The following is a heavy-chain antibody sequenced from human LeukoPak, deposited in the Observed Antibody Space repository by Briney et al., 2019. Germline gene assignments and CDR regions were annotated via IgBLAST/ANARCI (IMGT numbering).Heavy chain of an antibody. D-gene: IGHD3-10*01. Sequence: ASVKVSCKASGYTFTSYGISWVRQAPGQGLEWMGWISAYNGNTNYAQKLQGRVTMTTDTSTSTAYMELRSLRSDDTAVYYCARDSLLWFGESRNFDYWGQGTLVTVSS. CDR1: GYTFTSYG. CDR2: ISAYNGNT. V-gene: IGHV1-18*01. J-gene: IGHJ4*02. CDR3: ARDSLLWFGESRNFDY.